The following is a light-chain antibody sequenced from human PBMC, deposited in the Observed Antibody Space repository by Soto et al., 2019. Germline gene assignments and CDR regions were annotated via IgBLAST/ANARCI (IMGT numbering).Light chain of an antibody. V-gene: IGKV3-20*01. CDR1: QSVSSSY. Sequence: VLTQNPGTLSLSPGERATLSCRASQSVSSSYLAWYHQKPGQAPRLLIFGASSRATGIPDRFSGSGSGTDFTLTISRLEPEDFAVYYCQQYGGSSWTFGQRSMV. CDR3: QQYGGSSWT. CDR2: GAS. J-gene: IGKJ1*01.